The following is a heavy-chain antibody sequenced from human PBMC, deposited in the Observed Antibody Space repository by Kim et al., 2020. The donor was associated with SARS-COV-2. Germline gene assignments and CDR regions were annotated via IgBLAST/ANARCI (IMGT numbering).Heavy chain of an antibody. Sequence: GGSLRLSCAASGFTFRSHWMHWVRQAPGKGLVWVSRIPDDGSSTSYADSVKGRFTISRDNAKNTLYLQMNSLRAEDTAVYYCAAVTGWYYWGQGTLVTVSS. J-gene: IGHJ4*02. D-gene: IGHD6-19*01. V-gene: IGHV3-74*01. CDR1: GFTFRSHW. CDR2: IPDDGSST. CDR3: AAVTGWYY.